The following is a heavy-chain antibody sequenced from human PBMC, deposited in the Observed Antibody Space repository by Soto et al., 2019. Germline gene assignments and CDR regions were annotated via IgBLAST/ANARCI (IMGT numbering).Heavy chain of an antibody. CDR3: TTGAYYDSSGYYRGWAFDI. Sequence: EVQLVESGGGLVKPGGSLRLSCAASGFTFSNAWMNWVRQAPGKGLEWVGRIKSKTDGGTTDYAAPVKGRFTISRDDSKNTLYLQMNSRKTEDTAVYCCTTGAYYDSSGYYRGWAFDIWGQGTMVTVSS. V-gene: IGHV3-15*07. CDR2: IKSKTDGGTT. J-gene: IGHJ3*02. D-gene: IGHD3-22*01. CDR1: GFTFSNAW.